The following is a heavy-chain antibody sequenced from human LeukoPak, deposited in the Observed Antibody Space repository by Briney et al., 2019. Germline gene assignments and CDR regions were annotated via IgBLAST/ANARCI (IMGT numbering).Heavy chain of an antibody. CDR1: GGSISSYY. J-gene: IGHJ5*02. CDR3: ARHSAYSNYGSGVWLDP. D-gene: IGHD4-11*01. V-gene: IGHV4-59*08. Sequence: SETLSLTCTVSGGSISSYYWSWIRQPPGKGLEWIGDIYYSGSTNYNPSLKSRVTISVDTSKNQFSLKLSSVTAADTAVYYCARHSAYSNYGSGVWLDPWGQGTLVTVSS. CDR2: IYYSGST.